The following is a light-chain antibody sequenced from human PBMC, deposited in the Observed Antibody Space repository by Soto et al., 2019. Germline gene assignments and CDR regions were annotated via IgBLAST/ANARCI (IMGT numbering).Light chain of an antibody. CDR1: STDIGTYSR. V-gene: IGLV2-23*02. Sequence: QSALTQPASVSGSHGLSITISCTGTSTDIGTYSRVSWYLQYPGKAPKLMIYDVTKRPSGVSNRFSGSRSGSTASLTISGLQAEDEANYYCCSYAAYNKWMFGGGTNITVL. J-gene: IGLJ3*02. CDR3: CSYAAYNKWM. CDR2: DVT.